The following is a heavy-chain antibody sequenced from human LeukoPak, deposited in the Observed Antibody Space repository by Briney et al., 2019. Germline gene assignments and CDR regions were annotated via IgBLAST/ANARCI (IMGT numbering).Heavy chain of an antibody. J-gene: IGHJ6*02. CDR1: GFRFSGYT. CDR3: APYYYGSGSYSYGMDV. V-gene: IGHV3-21*01. Sequence: GGSLRLSCAASGFRFSGYTMNWVRQAPGKGLEWVSSISSSSSNIYYADSVKGRFTISRDNAKNSLFLQMNSLRAEDTAVYYCAPYYYGSGSYSYGMDVWGQGTTVTVSS. CDR2: ISSSSSNI. D-gene: IGHD3-10*01.